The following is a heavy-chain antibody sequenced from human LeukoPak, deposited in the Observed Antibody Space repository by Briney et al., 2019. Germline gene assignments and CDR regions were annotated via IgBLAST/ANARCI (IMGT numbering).Heavy chain of an antibody. V-gene: IGHV3-30*02. CDR2: IRYDGSNK. Sequence: PGGSLRLSCAASGFTFRNCAMSWVRQAPGKGLEWVAFIRYDGSNKYYADSVKGRFTISRDNSKNTLYLQMNSLRAEDTAVYYCAKLMVRGAYWGQGTLVTVSS. CDR3: AKLMVRGAY. J-gene: IGHJ4*02. CDR1: GFTFRNCA. D-gene: IGHD3-10*01.